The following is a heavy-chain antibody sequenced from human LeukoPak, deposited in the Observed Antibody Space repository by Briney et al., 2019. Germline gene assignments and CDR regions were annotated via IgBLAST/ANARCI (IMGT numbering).Heavy chain of an antibody. CDR1: GFTVGSNY. J-gene: IGHJ6*03. CDR3: ARSAMVFRPPTYYYYYMDV. V-gene: IGHV3-66*01. CDR2: IYSGGST. D-gene: IGHD5-18*01. Sequence: GGSLRLSCAASGFTVGSNYMSWVRQAPGKGLEWVSVIYSGGSTYYADSVKGRFTISRDNSKNTLYLQMNSLRAEDTAVYYCARSAMVFRPPTYYYYYMDVWGKGTTVTISS.